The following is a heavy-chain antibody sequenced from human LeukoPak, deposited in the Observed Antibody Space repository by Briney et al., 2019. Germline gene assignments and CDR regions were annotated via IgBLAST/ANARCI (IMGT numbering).Heavy chain of an antibody. CDR1: GFTFSSYA. J-gene: IGHJ6*02. CDR2: ISGSGGST. V-gene: IGHV3-23*01. Sequence: GGSLRLSCAASGFTFSSYAISWVRQAPGKGLEWVSAISGSGGSTYYADSVKGRFTISRDNSKNTLYLQMNSLRAEDTAVYFCAKDNALSSSSWYHELTYYYFGMDVWGQGTTVTVSS. D-gene: IGHD6-13*01. CDR3: AKDNALSSSSWYHELTYYYFGMDV.